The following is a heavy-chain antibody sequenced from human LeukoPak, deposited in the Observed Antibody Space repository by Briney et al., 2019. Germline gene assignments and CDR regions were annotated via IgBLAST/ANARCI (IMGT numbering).Heavy chain of an antibody. CDR3: ASAAGPFDH. CDR2: IWSDGSNK. D-gene: IGHD6-13*01. V-gene: IGHV3-33*08. CDR1: GFTFSSYW. Sequence: GGSLRLSCAASGFTFSSYWMHWVRQAPGKGLEWVAVIWSDGSNKYYADSVKGRFTISRDNSKNTLYLQMNTLRADDTAVYFCASAAGPFDHWGQGTLVTVSS. J-gene: IGHJ4*02.